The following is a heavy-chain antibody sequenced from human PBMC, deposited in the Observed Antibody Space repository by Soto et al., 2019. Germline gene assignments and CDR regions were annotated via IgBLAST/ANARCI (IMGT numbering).Heavy chain of an antibody. CDR1: GYTFTSYG. J-gene: IGHJ4*02. CDR2: ISAYNGNT. CDR3: ARVEETYCGGDCYRPLLSSNDY. V-gene: IGHV1-18*01. D-gene: IGHD2-21*02. Sequence: QVQLVQSGAEVKKPGASVKVSCKASGYTFTSYGISWVRQAPGQGLEWMGWISAYNGNTNYAQKLQGRVTMTTDTSTSTAYMELRSLRSDDTAVYYCARVEETYCGGDCYRPLLSSNDYWGQGTLVTVSS.